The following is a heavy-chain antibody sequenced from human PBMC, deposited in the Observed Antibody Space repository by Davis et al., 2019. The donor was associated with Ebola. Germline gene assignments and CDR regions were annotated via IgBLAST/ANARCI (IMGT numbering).Heavy chain of an antibody. CDR1: GGTFSSYA. Sequence: SVKVSCKASGGTFSSYAISWVRQAPGQGLEWMGRIIPILGIANYAQKFQGRVTITRDTSASTAYMELSSLRSEDTAVYYCAREKVWFETLNYYYYYGMDVWGQGTTVTVSS. CDR2: IIPILGIA. CDR3: AREKVWFETLNYYYYYGMDV. D-gene: IGHD3-10*01. J-gene: IGHJ6*02. V-gene: IGHV1-69*04.